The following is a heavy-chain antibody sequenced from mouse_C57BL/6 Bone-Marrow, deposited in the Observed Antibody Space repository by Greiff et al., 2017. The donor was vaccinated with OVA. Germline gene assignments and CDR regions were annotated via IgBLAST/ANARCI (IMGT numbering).Heavy chain of an antibody. D-gene: IGHD1-1*01. CDR1: GFNIKDDY. CDR2: IDPETGDT. V-gene: IGHV14-4*01. Sequence: EVQLQQSGAELVRPGASVKLSCTASGFNIKDDYMHWVKQRPEQGLEWIGWIDPETGDTEYASKFQGKATITADTSSNTAYLQLSSLTSEDTAVYYCTYYGSSRYFDVWGTGTTVTVSS. CDR3: TYYGSSRYFDV. J-gene: IGHJ1*03.